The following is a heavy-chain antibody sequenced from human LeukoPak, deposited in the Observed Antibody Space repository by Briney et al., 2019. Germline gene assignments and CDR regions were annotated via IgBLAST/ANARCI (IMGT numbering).Heavy chain of an antibody. D-gene: IGHD6-19*01. CDR3: AKDLGSSGCFDY. V-gene: IGHV3-30*02. CDR2: IRYDGTNK. CDR1: GFTFSSYG. J-gene: IGHJ4*02. Sequence: GGSLRLSCAASGFTFSSYGMHWVRQAPGKGPGWVAFIRYDGTNKYYADSVKGRFTISRDTSKNTLYLQMNSLRTEDAAVYYCAKDLGSSGCFDYWGQGTLVTVSS.